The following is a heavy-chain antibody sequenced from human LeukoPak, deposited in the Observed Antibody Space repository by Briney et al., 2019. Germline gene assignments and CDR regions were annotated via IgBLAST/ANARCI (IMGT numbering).Heavy chain of an antibody. CDR1: GYTFTSYD. V-gene: IGHV1-8*01. CDR3: TRDLGVDTTMIFFDY. J-gene: IGHJ4*02. CDR2: MNPNSGNT. Sequence: ASVKVSCKASGYTFTSYDLNWVRQASGQGLEWMGWMNPNSGNTNYAQKFQGRVTMTTDTSTSTAYMEVRSLRSDDTAVYYCTRDLGVDTTMIFFDYWGQGSLVTVSS. D-gene: IGHD5-18*01.